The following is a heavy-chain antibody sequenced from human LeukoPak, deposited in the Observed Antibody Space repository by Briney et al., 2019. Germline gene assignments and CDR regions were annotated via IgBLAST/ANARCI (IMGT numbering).Heavy chain of an antibody. CDR2: INHSGST. D-gene: IGHD3-3*01. V-gene: IGHV4-34*01. CDR3: ARGEHVLRFLEWLLTFDP. CDR1: GGSFSGYY. Sequence: PSETLSLTCAVYGGSFSGYYWSWIRQPPGKGLEWIGEINHSGSTNYNPSLKSRVTISVDTSKNQFSLKLSSVTAADTAVYYCARGEHVLRFLEWLLTFDPWGQGTLVTVSS. J-gene: IGHJ5*02.